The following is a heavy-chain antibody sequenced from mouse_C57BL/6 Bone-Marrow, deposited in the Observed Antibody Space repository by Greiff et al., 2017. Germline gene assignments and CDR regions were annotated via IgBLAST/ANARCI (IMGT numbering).Heavy chain of an antibody. CDR1: GYTFTSYW. CDR3: AREGQLRLQAMDY. J-gene: IGHJ4*01. D-gene: IGHD3-2*02. CDR2: IYPSDSET. V-gene: IGHV1-61*01. Sequence: QVQLQQPGAELVRPGSSVKLSCKASGYTFTSYWMDWVKQRPGQGLEWIGNIYPSDSETHYNQKFKDKATLAVDKSSSTAYMQLSSLTSDDSAVYYCAREGQLRLQAMDYWGQGTSVTVSS.